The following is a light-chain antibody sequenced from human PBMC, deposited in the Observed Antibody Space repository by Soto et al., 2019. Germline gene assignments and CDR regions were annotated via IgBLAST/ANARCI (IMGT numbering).Light chain of an antibody. CDR1: QNIINY. CDR3: QQRDTWPPGAT. V-gene: IGKV3-11*01. J-gene: IGKJ5*01. Sequence: IVLIQSPATLSVSPVERATLSCRASQNIINYLIWYQQKPGQPPRLLIYDASNRATGIPARFSGSGSGTDFTLTISSLEPGDFAVYYCQQRDTWPPGATFGQGTRLETK. CDR2: DAS.